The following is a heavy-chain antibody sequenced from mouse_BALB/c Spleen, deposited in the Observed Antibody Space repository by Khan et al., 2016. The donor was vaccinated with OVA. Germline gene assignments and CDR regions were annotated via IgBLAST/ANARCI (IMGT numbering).Heavy chain of an antibody. J-gene: IGHJ2*01. Sequence: VQLQESGPELVRPGVSVKISCKGSGYTFTDYSMHWVKQSHAKSLEWIGVISTDSVNTNYNQKFKGKATLTVDKSSSTAYMELARMTSEDSAIYYCAIMDYFDYWGQGTTLTVSS. CDR2: ISTDSVNT. V-gene: IGHV1S137*01. CDR3: AIMDYFDY. CDR1: GYTFTDYS.